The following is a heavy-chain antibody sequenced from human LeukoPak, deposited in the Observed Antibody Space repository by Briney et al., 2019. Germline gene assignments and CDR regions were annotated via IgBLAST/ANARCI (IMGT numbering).Heavy chain of an antibody. J-gene: IGHJ4*02. CDR2: ISGSGGST. CDR3: AREVGATDRSYFDY. CDR1: GFTFSSYA. V-gene: IGHV3-23*01. D-gene: IGHD1-26*01. Sequence: PGGSLRLSCAASGFTFSSYAMSWVRQAPGKGLEWVSAISGSGGSTYYADSVKGRFTISRDNAKNSLYLQMNSLRAEDTAVYYCAREVGATDRSYFDYWGQGTLVTVSS.